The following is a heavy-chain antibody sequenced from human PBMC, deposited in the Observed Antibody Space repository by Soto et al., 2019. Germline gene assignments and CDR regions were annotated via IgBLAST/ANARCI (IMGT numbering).Heavy chain of an antibody. V-gene: IGHV4-31*03. D-gene: IGHD3-10*01. Sequence: QVQLQESGPGLVKPSQTLSLTCTVSGGSISSGGYYWSWIRQHPGKGLEWLGYVYYCGSTYYNPSLKSRVTIAVVTSKSQFALKLSSVTAADTAVYYCAREVVRGVVPVGFDYWGQGTLVTVSS. CDR1: GGSISSGGYY. CDR3: AREVVRGVVPVGFDY. CDR2: VYYCGST. J-gene: IGHJ4*02.